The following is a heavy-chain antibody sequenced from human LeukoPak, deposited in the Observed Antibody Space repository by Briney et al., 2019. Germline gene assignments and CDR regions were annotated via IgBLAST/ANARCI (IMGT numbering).Heavy chain of an antibody. CDR2: IHQSGNT. V-gene: IGHV4-34*01. D-gene: IGHD5-12*01. CDR3: ARGSGYDSPNWFDP. Sequence: SETLSLTCAVYDGSFSGYYWNWIRQPPGKGLEWIGEIHQSGNTNYNPSLKSRLTISVDTSKNQFSLKLSSVTAADTAVYYCARGSGYDSPNWFDPWGQGTLVTVSS. J-gene: IGHJ5*02. CDR1: DGSFSGYY.